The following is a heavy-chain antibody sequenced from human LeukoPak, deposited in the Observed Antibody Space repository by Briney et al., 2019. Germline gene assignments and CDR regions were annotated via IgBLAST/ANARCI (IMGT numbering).Heavy chain of an antibody. Sequence: PGGSLRLSCVASGFTFSSYNMNWVRQAPGKGLEWVSSISSSSSYIYYADSVKGRFTISRDNAKNSLYLQMNSLRAEDTAVYYCARDLPYYYYMDVWGKGTTVTVSS. V-gene: IGHV3-21*01. CDR2: ISSSSSYI. J-gene: IGHJ6*03. CDR1: GFTFSSYN. CDR3: ARDLPYYYYMDV. D-gene: IGHD2-2*01.